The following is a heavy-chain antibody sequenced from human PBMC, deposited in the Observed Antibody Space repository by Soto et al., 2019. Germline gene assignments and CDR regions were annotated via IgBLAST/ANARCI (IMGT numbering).Heavy chain of an antibody. CDR1: GGSISSGGYS. Sequence: SETLSLTCAVSGGSISSGGYSWSWIRQPPGKGLEWIGYIYHSGSTYYNPSLKSRVTISVDRSKNQFSLKLSSVTAADTAVYYCARGSRYFDRYCYYGMDVWGQGTTVTVSS. J-gene: IGHJ6*02. CDR2: IYHSGST. CDR3: ARGSRYFDRYCYYGMDV. V-gene: IGHV4-30-2*01. D-gene: IGHD3-9*01.